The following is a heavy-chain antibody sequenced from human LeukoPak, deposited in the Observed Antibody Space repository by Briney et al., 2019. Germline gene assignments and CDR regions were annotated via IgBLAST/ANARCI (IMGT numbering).Heavy chain of an antibody. Sequence: SETLSLTCTVSGGSISSSGFCWGWVRQSPGKGLEWIGSIFYSGSTYYNPSLKSRVTISVDTSRNQLSLKLSSVTAADTAVYFCAREPQSDKWELLPFDYWGQGTLVTVSS. V-gene: IGHV4-39*07. CDR3: AREPQSDKWELLPFDY. D-gene: IGHD1-26*01. J-gene: IGHJ4*02. CDR2: IFYSGST. CDR1: GGSISSSGFC.